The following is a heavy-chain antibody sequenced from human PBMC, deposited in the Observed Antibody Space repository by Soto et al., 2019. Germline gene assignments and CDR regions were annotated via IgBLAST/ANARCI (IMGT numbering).Heavy chain of an antibody. CDR3: ATHGATTMARGAMKHYYYVMDV. CDR2: TYYRSRWYN. J-gene: IGHJ6*02. CDR1: GDSVSGNSAA. D-gene: IGHD3-10*01. V-gene: IGHV6-1*01. Sequence: SQTLSLTCAISGDSVSGNSAAWNWIRQSPSRGLEWLGRTYYRSRWYNDYAVSVKSRITVTPDTSKNQFSLHLNSVTPEDTAVYYCATHGATTMARGAMKHYYYVMDVWGQGTTVTVS.